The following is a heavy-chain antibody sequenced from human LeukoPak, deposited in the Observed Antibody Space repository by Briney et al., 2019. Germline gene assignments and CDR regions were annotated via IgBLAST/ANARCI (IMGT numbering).Heavy chain of an antibody. D-gene: IGHD6-13*01. J-gene: IGHJ4*02. CDR3: ATDWALAAAGRADPH. CDR1: GFTFSSYA. CDR2: ISGSGGST. V-gene: IGHV3-23*01. Sequence: GGSLRLSCAASGFTFSSYAMSWVRQAPGKGLEWVSAISGSGGSTYYADSVKGRFTISRDNSKNTLYLQMNSLRAEDTAVYYCATDWALAAAGRADPHWGQGTLVTVSS.